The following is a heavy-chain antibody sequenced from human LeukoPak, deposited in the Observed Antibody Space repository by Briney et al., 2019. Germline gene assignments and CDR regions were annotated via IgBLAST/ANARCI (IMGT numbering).Heavy chain of an antibody. CDR3: ARDHYYDSSGYYFMSWFDP. Sequence: PSETLSLTRTVSGGSISSYYWSWIRQPAGKGLEWIGRIYTSGSTNYNPSLKSRVTMSVDTSKNQFSLKLSSVTAADTAVYYCARDHYYDSSGYYFMSWFDPWGQGTLVTVSS. CDR2: IYTSGST. D-gene: IGHD3-22*01. J-gene: IGHJ5*02. CDR1: GGSISSYY. V-gene: IGHV4-4*07.